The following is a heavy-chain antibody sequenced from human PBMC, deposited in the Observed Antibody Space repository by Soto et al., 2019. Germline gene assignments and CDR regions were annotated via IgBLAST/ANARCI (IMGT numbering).Heavy chain of an antibody. J-gene: IGHJ4*02. Sequence: SLRLSCAISGFTFSDHAMHWVRQAPGEGLGWVSGVRGDFVTTPYADSVKGRFTISRDNSKNTLYLQMNSLRAEDTAIYYCVKEGKMGVEAFDVWGQGTRVTV. V-gene: IGHV3-23*01. CDR2: VRGDFVTT. D-gene: IGHD1-26*01. CDR1: GFTFSDHA. CDR3: VKEGKMGVEAFDV.